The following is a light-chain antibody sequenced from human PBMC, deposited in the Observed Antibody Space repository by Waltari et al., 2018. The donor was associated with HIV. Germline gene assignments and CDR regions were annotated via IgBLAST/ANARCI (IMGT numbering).Light chain of an antibody. CDR2: EFS. V-gene: IGLV2-14*01. J-gene: IGLJ3*02. Sequence: QSALTQPASVSGSPGQSITISCTGTSSDVGGYNYVSWFQQHPGKAPKLMLYEFSNLTSVVSNRFAASNSGNTASLTISGLQAEDEADYYCSSYTTSSTLVFGGGTKLTV. CDR3: SSYTTSSTLV. CDR1: SSDVGGYNY.